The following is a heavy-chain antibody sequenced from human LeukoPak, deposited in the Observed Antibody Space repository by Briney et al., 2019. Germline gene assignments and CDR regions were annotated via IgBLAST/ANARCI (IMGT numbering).Heavy chain of an antibody. CDR1: GGSLTSSNQY. V-gene: IGHV4-39*01. CDR2: IYYSGRT. D-gene: IGHD5-18*01. Sequence: MASETLSLTCSVVGGSLTSSNQYWGWIRQPPGKGLEWIGSIYYSGRTYYNPSLKSRATISVDTSKNQFSLKLSSVTAADTAVYYCARPDQRGCSYDYSAFGIWGQGTMVTVSS. J-gene: IGHJ3*02. CDR3: ARPDQRGCSYDYSAFGI.